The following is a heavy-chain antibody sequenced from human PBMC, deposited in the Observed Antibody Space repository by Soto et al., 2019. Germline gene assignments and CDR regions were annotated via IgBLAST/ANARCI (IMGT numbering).Heavy chain of an antibody. CDR2: FWYDASAQ. J-gene: IGHJ4*02. CDR3: VFGSWNQYFFDH. D-gene: IGHD6-13*01. CDR1: GFTFTSYS. Sequence: PGGSLRLSCTTSGFTFTSYSMHWVRQAPGKGLEWVATFWYDASAQRYADSVKGRFTISRDPSRGTLYLLMDSLRTDDTAVYYCVFGSWNQYFFDHWGQELVVTVSS. V-gene: IGHV3-33*08.